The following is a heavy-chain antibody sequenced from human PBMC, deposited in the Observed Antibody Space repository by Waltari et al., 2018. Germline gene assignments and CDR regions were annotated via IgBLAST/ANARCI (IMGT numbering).Heavy chain of an antibody. J-gene: IGHJ4*02. Sequence: GQRQQRGAGLVTPSETLSLSCDVYGGSFSGYYWSGIRQPPGKGLGGIEEINHSGSTNYNPSLKSRVTISVVTSKNQCSLKLSSVTAADTAVYYCARGGGTVTTELGGGDYWGQGTLVTVSS. CDR2: INHSGST. D-gene: IGHD4-17*01. V-gene: IGHV4-34*01. CDR3: ARGGGTVTTELGGGDY. CDR1: GGSFSGYY.